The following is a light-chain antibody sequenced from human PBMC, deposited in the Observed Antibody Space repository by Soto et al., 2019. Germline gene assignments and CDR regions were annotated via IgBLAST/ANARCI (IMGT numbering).Light chain of an antibody. CDR2: DAS. CDR1: QSISSW. V-gene: IGKV3D-15*01. J-gene: IGKJ4*01. Sequence: MTQSPSTLSASVGDRVTITCRASQSISSWLAWYQQKPGQAPRLLIYDASNRATGIPARFRGSGSGTEFTLTISSLQSEDFAVYYCQQYNNWLTFGGGTKVDIK. CDR3: QQYNNWLT.